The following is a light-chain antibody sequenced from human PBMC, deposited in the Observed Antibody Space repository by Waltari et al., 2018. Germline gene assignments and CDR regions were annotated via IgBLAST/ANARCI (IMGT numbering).Light chain of an antibody. CDR2: RTD. CDR3: GAWDDSLNAPV. J-gene: IGLJ3*02. CDR1: SPTIRSYP. Sequence: QSVLTQPPSASATPGQRVTISCSGSSPTIRSYPVHWYQQFSGTAPRLVIYRTDQRPSGVPDRFSGSKSDTSASLAISGVQSDDEADYFCGAWDDSLNAPVFGGGTKLTVL. V-gene: IGLV1-44*01.